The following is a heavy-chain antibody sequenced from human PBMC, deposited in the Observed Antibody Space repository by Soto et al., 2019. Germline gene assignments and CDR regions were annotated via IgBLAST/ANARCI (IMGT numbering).Heavy chain of an antibody. V-gene: IGHV3-9*01. CDR3: AKDRNTAMVTGDFDY. J-gene: IGHJ4*01. CDR1: GFTFGDYA. CDR2: VSWTNISF. D-gene: IGHD5-18*01. Sequence: GGSLRLSCAASGFTFGDYAMHWFRQVPGRGLEWVSGVSWTNISFGYADSVKGRFTISRDNAKNSLYLQMNSLRREDTAFYYCAKDRNTAMVTGDFDYWGHGXLVTVSS.